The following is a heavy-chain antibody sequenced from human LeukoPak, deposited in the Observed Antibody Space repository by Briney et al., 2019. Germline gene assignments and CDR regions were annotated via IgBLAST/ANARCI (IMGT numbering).Heavy chain of an antibody. J-gene: IGHJ4*02. V-gene: IGHV3-30*03. CDR1: GFTFSSYG. Sequence: SGGSLRLSCAASGFTFSSYGIHWVRQAPGKGLEWVAVISYDGSNKYYADSVKGRFTISRDNAKKSLYLQMDTLSVEDTAVYYCARAVTPGGYFDYWGQGTLVTVSS. D-gene: IGHD4-17*01. CDR2: ISYDGSNK. CDR3: ARAVTPGGYFDY.